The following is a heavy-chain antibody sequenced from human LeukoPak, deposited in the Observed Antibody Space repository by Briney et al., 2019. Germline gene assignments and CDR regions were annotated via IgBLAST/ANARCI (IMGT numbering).Heavy chain of an antibody. CDR3: ARVLRDSSGYYYSDY. J-gene: IGHJ4*02. V-gene: IGHV1-2*02. CDR1: GYTFTGYY. CDR2: INPNSGGT. D-gene: IGHD3-22*01. Sequence: ASVKVSCKASGYTFTGYYMHWVRQAPGQGLEWMGWINPNSGGTNYAQKFQGRVTMTRDTSISTAYMELSRLRSDDTAVYYCARVLRDSSGYYYSDYWGQGTLVTVSS.